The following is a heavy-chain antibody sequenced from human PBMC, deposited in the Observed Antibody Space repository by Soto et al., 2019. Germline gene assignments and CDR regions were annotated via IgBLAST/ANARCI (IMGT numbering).Heavy chain of an antibody. Sequence: GGSLRLSCAASGFTFSSYAMSWVRQAPGKGLEWVSVISGSGGSAYYADSVKGRFTISRDNSKNTLYLQISSLRAEDTAVYYCSRLVGSGYDYWGQGTLVTVSS. CDR1: GFTFSSYA. V-gene: IGHV3-23*01. CDR2: ISGSGGSA. D-gene: IGHD1-26*01. J-gene: IGHJ4*02. CDR3: SRLVGSGYDY.